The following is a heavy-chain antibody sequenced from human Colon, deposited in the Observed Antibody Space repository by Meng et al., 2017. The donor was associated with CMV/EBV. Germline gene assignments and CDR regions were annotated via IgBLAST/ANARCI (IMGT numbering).Heavy chain of an antibody. CDR3: TKDLRGKWELLDYFDR. J-gene: IGHJ4*02. D-gene: IGHD4-23*01. V-gene: IGHV3-21*04. Sequence: GESLKISCAASGFTFSSYSMNWVRQAPGKGLEWVSSISSSSSYIYYADSVKGRFTISRDNAKDTLYLQLDSLRTEDTALYYCTKDLRGKWELLDYFDRWGQGTLVTVSS. CDR1: GFTFSSYS. CDR2: ISSSSSYI.